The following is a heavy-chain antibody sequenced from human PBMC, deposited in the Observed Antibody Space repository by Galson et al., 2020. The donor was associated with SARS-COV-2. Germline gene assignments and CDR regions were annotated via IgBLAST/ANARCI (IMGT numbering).Heavy chain of an antibody. Sequence: SETLSLTCAVSGTSISSGSYPWNWIRQPPGKGLEWIRYIPHSGGTYYNPSLKSRVTISGDRSKNQFSLRLSSVTAADTGVYYCARLHYGEYAPEAFDIWGPGTRVTVAS. CDR3: ARLHYGEYAPEAFDI. J-gene: IGHJ3*02. D-gene: IGHD4-17*01. V-gene: IGHV4-30-2*01. CDR2: IPHSGGT. CDR1: GTSISSGSYP.